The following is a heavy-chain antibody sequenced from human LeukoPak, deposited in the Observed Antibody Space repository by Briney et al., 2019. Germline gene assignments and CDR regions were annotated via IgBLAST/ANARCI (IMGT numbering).Heavy chain of an antibody. CDR1: GFTLSSYG. J-gene: IGHJ6*02. CDR2: ISYAGSNK. D-gene: IGHD4-23*01. V-gene: IGHV3-30*18. CDR3: AKDSLRWSYFYYGMDV. Sequence: GGSLRLSCAASGFTLSSYGMHWVRQAPGKGLEWVAVISYAGSNKYYVDSVKGRFTISRDNSKNTLYLQMNSLRAEDTAVYYCAKDSLRWSYFYYGMDVWGQGTTVTVSS.